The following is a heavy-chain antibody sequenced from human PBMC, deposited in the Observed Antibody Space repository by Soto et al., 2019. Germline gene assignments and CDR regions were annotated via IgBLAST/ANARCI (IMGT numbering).Heavy chain of an antibody. D-gene: IGHD6-13*01. V-gene: IGHV3-15*01. CDR3: TAESGYSSSWDFDY. J-gene: IGHJ4*02. CDR2: IKSKTDGGTT. Sequence: GGSLRLSCAASGLTFSNAWMSWVRQAPGKGLEWVGRIKSKTDGGTTDYAAPVKGRFTISRDDSKNTLYLQMNSLKTEDTAVYYCTAESGYSSSWDFDYWGQGTLVTVSS. CDR1: GLTFSNAW.